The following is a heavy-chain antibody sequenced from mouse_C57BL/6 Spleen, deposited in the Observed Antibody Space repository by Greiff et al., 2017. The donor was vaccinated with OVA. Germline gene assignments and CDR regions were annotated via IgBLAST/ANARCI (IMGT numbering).Heavy chain of an antibody. CDR3: AREDTTVVAYYFDY. CDR1: GYTFTSYW. D-gene: IGHD1-1*01. J-gene: IGHJ2*01. CDR2: IHPNSGST. Sequence: QVQLQQSGAELVKPGASVKLSCKASGYTFTSYWMHWVKQRPGQGLEWIGMIHPNSGSTNYNEKFKSKATLTVDKSSSTAYMQLSSLTSEDSAVYYCAREDTTVVAYYFDYWGQGTTLTVSS. V-gene: IGHV1-64*01.